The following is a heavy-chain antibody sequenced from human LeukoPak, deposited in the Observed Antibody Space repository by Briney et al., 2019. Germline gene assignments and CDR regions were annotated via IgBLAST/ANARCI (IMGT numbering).Heavy chain of an antibody. J-gene: IGHJ4*02. D-gene: IGHD2-2*01. V-gene: IGHV1-69*06. CDR2: IIRIFGTA. Sequence: ASVKVSCKASGGTFSSYAISWVRQAPGQGLEWMGGIIRIFGTANYAQKVQGRVTITGDKSTSTAYLELSSLRSEDTAVYYCARRVVPAAPFDYWGQGTLVTVSS. CDR3: ARRVVPAAPFDY. CDR1: GGTFSSYA.